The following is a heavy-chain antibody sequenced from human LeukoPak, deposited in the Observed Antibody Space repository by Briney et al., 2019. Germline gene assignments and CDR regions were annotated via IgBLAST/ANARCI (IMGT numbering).Heavy chain of an antibody. CDR1: GGSISSGHYF. V-gene: IGHV4-61*02. J-gene: IGHJ3*02. Sequence: SETLSLTCTVSGGSISSGHYFWTWIRQPAGKGLEWIGRIYTSGSTNYNPSLKSRVTISVDTSKNQFSLKLSSVTAADTAVYYCAREPRQSITIFGTDDAFDIWGQGTMVTVSS. CDR3: AREPRQSITIFGTDDAFDI. CDR2: IYTSGST. D-gene: IGHD3-3*01.